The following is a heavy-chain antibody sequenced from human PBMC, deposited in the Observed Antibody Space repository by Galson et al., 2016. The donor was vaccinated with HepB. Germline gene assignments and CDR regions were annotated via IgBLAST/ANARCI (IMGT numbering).Heavy chain of an antibody. Sequence: SLRLSCAASGFTFISYWMNWVRQTPGKGLEWVANIKQDGSEKYYVDSVKGRFTISRDNAKNSLYLQMNSLRAEDTAVYYCARVPRLDWYFDLWGRGTLVTVSS. V-gene: IGHV3-7*03. J-gene: IGHJ2*01. CDR1: GFTFISYW. CDR2: IKQDGSEK. CDR3: ARVPRLDWYFDL. D-gene: IGHD3-22*01.